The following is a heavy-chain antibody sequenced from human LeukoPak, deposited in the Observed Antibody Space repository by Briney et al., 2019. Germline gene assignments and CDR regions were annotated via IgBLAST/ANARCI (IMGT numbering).Heavy chain of an antibody. D-gene: IGHD3-16*01. CDR3: ARTLPGSWGYYYMDV. V-gene: IGHV1-8*03. CDR1: GYTFTSYD. Sequence: ASVRVSCKASGYTFTSYDINWVRQATGQGLEWMGWMNPNSGNTGYAQKFQGRVTITRNTSISTAYMALSSLRSEDTAVYYCARTLPGSWGYYYMDVWGKGTTVTVSS. J-gene: IGHJ6*03. CDR2: MNPNSGNT.